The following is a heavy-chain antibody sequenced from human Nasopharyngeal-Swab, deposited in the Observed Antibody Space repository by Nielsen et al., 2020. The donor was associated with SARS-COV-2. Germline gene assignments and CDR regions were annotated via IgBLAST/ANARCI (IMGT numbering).Heavy chain of an antibody. CDR1: GFTFNNYH. J-gene: IGHJ6*02. CDR3: ARDGLDYDFWSAYFMDV. Sequence: GESLKISCAASGFTFNNYHFNWVRQAPGKGLEWVSSISNSSSYIYYADSVKGRFTISRDNAKNSLYLQMNSLRAEDTAMYYCARDGLDYDFWSAYFMDVWGQGTTVTVSS. V-gene: IGHV3-21*01. D-gene: IGHD3-3*01. CDR2: ISNSSSYI.